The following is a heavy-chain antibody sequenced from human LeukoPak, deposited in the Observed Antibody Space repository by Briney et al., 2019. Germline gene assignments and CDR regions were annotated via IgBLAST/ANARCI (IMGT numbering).Heavy chain of an antibody. CDR3: ARNGPGITIFGVVYYYYYYMDV. CDR1: GFTFSSYW. Sequence: GGSLRLSCAASGFTFSSYWMSWVRQAPGKGLEWVANIKQDGSEKYYVDSVKDRFTISRDNAKNSLYLQMNSLRAEDTAVYYCARNGPGITIFGVVYYYYYYMDVWGKGTTVTVSS. V-gene: IGHV3-7*01. D-gene: IGHD3-3*01. CDR2: IKQDGSEK. J-gene: IGHJ6*03.